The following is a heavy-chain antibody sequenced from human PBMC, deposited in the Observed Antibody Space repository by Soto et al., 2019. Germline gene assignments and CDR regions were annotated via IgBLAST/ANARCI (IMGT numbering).Heavy chain of an antibody. CDR1: GFTFSTYG. D-gene: IGHD6-19*01. J-gene: IGHJ1*01. Sequence: PGGSLRLSCAASGFTFSTYGMHWVRQAPGKGLEWVAVISDDGNNKYYADSVKGRFTISRDNSKKTVYLQMNSLRAEDTAVYYCAKGVPGIAVAGTGYFQHWGQGTLVTVSS. CDR2: ISDDGNNK. V-gene: IGHV3-30*18. CDR3: AKGVPGIAVAGTGYFQH.